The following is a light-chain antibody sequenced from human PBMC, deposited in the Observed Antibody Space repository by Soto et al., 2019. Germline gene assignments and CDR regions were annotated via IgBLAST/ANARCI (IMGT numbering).Light chain of an antibody. CDR1: SSDVGGYDY. CDR2: EVN. V-gene: IGLV2-8*01. J-gene: IGLJ2*01. Sequence: QPVLTQPPSASGSPGQSVAISCTGTSSDVGGYDYVSWYQQHPGKAPKLIIYEVNKRPSGVPDRFSGSKTGNTASLTVSGLQTEDEADYYCNSYAGTIPAFGGGTKLTVL. CDR3: NSYAGTIPA.